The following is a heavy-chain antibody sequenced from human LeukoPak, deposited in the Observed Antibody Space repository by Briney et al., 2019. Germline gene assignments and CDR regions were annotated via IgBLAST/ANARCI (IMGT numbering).Heavy chain of an antibody. CDR2: IYYGGSTSGSTT. V-gene: IGHV4-30-4*01. D-gene: IGHD5-12*01. Sequence: SETLSLTCTVSGGSISSGDHYWSWIRQPPGKGLEWIGYIYYGGSTSGSTTYYNPSLKSRVTVSVDTSKNQFSLKLSSVTAADTAVYYCASGGADSGSLFDYWGQGTLVTVSS. J-gene: IGHJ4*02. CDR3: ASGGADSGSLFDY. CDR1: GGSISSGDHY.